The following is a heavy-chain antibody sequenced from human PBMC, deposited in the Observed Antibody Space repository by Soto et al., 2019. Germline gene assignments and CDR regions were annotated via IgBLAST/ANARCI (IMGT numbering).Heavy chain of an antibody. J-gene: IGHJ5*02. Sequence: SETLSLTCTVSGGSISSYYWSWIRQPPGKGLEWIGYIYHSGSTNYNPSLKSRVTISVDTSKNQFSLKLSSVTAADTAVYYCATSGYDRYNWFDPWGQGTLVTVSS. V-gene: IGHV4-59*01. D-gene: IGHD5-12*01. CDR3: ATSGYDRYNWFDP. CDR2: IYHSGST. CDR1: GGSISSYY.